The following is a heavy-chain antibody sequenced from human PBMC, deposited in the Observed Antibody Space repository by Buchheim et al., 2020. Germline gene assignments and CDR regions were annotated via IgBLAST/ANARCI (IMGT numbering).Heavy chain of an antibody. CDR1: GGSISSYY. J-gene: IGHJ6*02. V-gene: IGHV4-59*01. CDR3: ARDNGDSSGYPTGLYYYYGMDV. Sequence: QVQLQESGPGLVKPSETLSLTCTVSGGSISSYYWSWIRQPPGKGLEWIGYIYYSGSTNYNPSLKSRVTISVDTSKNQFSLKLSSVTAADTAVYYCARDNGDSSGYPTGLYYYYGMDVWGQGTT. D-gene: IGHD3-22*01. CDR2: IYYSGST.